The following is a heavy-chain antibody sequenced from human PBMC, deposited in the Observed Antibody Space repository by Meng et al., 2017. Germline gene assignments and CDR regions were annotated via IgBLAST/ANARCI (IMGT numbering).Heavy chain of an antibody. CDR3: ARDLGAGVVTAINY. Sequence: QVQLVQSGAEVKKPGASVKVSRKASGYTFTSYAMHWVRQAPGQRLEWMGWINAGNGNTKYSQKFQGRVTITRDTSASTAYMELSSLRSEDTAVYYCARDLGAGVVTAINYWGQGTLVTVSS. V-gene: IGHV1-3*01. D-gene: IGHD2-21*02. J-gene: IGHJ4*02. CDR1: GYTFTSYA. CDR2: INAGNGNT.